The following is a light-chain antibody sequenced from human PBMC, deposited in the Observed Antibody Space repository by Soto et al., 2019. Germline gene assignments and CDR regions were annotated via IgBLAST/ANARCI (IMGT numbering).Light chain of an antibody. CDR3: SSYTSSTTDV. CDR1: SSDVGGYNY. J-gene: IGLJ1*01. Sequence: QSARTQPAAVSGSPGQSITISCTGTSSDVGGYNYVSWYQQHPGKSPKLIIYEVSNRPSGVSNRFSGSKSDNTAYLTISGLQAEDEADYYCSSYTSSTTDVFGTGTKLTVL. V-gene: IGLV2-14*01. CDR2: EVS.